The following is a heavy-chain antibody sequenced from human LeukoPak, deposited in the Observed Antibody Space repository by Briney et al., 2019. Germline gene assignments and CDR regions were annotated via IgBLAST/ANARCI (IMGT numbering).Heavy chain of an antibody. D-gene: IGHD3-22*01. CDR2: ISYDGSNK. CDR3: ARERSYYYDSSGPSPDY. Sequence: GGSLRLSCAASGFTFSSYAMHWVRQAPGNGLEWVAVISYDGSNKYYADSVKGRFTISRDNSKNTLYLQMNSLRAEDTAVYYCARERSYYYDSSGPSPDYWGQGTLVTVSS. V-gene: IGHV3-30-3*01. CDR1: GFTFSSYA. J-gene: IGHJ4*02.